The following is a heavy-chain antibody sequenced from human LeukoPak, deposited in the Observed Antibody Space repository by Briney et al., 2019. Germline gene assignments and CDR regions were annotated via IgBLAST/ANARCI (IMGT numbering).Heavy chain of an antibody. CDR2: IYTSGST. CDR1: GGSISRYY. CDR3: ARDRSGVIRGADYYYYMEV. Sequence: PSGTLSLTCTVSGGSISRYYWSWIRPPAGRGLEWVGGIYTSGSTKYNPPLKSRVTMPVDTPKSQFSLKLSSVTAADTAVYYCARDRSGVIRGADYYYYMEVWGKVTTVTIS. J-gene: IGHJ6*03. D-gene: IGHD1-26*01. V-gene: IGHV4-4*07.